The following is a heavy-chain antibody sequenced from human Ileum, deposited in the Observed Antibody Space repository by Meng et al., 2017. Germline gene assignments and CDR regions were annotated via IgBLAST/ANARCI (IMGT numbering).Heavy chain of an antibody. Sequence: QGQLQGSGPGLVKPSGTRSLACAVSGGSISATNWWYWVRQPPGKGLEWLGEIHYTADTNYNPSLTSRVTMSVDKAKNQFSLILTSVTAADTAVYYCARDPYSGGPGDYWGQGTLVTVSS. CDR1: GGSISATNW. CDR2: IHYTADT. V-gene: IGHV4-4*02. CDR3: ARDPYSGGPGDY. D-gene: IGHD1-26*01. J-gene: IGHJ4*02.